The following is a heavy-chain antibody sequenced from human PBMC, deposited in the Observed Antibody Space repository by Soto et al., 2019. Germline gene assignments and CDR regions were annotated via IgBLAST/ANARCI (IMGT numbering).Heavy chain of an antibody. Sequence: ASETLSLTCTVSGGSVSSGDYFWIWLRQSPGKRLEWIAYIYYSGSTNYNPSLKSRATISVDTSKSQVSLTLTSMTAADAALYYCARSPNYYYYGFDVWGQGTAVTVSS. D-gene: IGHD3-10*01. CDR1: GGSVSSGDYF. CDR2: IYYSGST. CDR3: ARSPNYYYYGFDV. J-gene: IGHJ6*02. V-gene: IGHV4-61*08.